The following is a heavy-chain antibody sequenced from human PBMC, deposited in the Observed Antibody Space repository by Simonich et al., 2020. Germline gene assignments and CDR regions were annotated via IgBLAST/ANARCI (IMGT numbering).Heavy chain of an antibody. D-gene: IGHD1-1*01. CDR1: GFTFSSYS. Sequence: EVQLVESGGGLVKPGGSLRLSCAASGFTFSSYSMTWVRQDPGKGLDGVSSISSSSIYIYYADSVKGRFTISRDNAKNSLYLQMNSLRAEDTAVYYCARANERDYWGQGTLVTVSS. J-gene: IGHJ4*02. CDR2: ISSSSIYI. CDR3: ARANERDY. V-gene: IGHV3-21*01.